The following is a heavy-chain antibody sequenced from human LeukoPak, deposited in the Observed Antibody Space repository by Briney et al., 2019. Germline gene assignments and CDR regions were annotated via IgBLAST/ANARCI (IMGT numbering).Heavy chain of an antibody. CDR3: ARRGFRSSWYHGFQYSYYGMDV. CDR1: GGSFDSKY. D-gene: IGHD6-13*01. Sequence: SETLSLTCSVSGGSFDSKYWSWIRQPPGKGLEWIGEINHSGSTNYNPSLKSRVTISVDTSKNQFSLNLSSVTAADTAVYNCARRGFRSSWYHGFQYSYYGMDVWGQGTTVTVSS. J-gene: IGHJ6*02. V-gene: IGHV4-34*01. CDR2: INHSGST.